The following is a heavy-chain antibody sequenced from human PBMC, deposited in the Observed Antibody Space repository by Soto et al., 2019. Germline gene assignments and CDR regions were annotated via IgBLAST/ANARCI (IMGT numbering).Heavy chain of an antibody. D-gene: IGHD2-21*01. CDR2: ISTDGTIT. Sequence: GGSLRLSCEASGFTLSTHWRHWVRQAPGKGLVWVSHISTDGTITSYADSVKGRFTISRDNGKNTVYLQMDSLRVEDTAVYFCASRGGINSGFDYWGQGTLVTVSS. CDR3: ASRGGINSGFDY. V-gene: IGHV3-74*01. CDR1: GFTLSTHW. J-gene: IGHJ4*02.